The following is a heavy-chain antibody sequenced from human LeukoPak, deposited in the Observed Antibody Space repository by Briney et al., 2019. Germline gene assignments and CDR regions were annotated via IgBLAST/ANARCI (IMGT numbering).Heavy chain of an antibody. D-gene: IGHD3-22*01. Sequence: GSLRLSXAXSGFTFSSYGMHWVRQAPGKGLEWVAVISYDGSNKYYADSVKGRFTISRDNSKNTLYLQMNSLRAEDTAVYYCAKDRDSSGPDYWGQGTLVTVSS. CDR3: AKDRDSSGPDY. J-gene: IGHJ4*02. CDR1: GFTFSSYG. V-gene: IGHV3-30*18. CDR2: ISYDGSNK.